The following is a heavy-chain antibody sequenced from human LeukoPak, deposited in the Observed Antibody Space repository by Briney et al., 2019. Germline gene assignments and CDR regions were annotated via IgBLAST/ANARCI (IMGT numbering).Heavy chain of an antibody. J-gene: IGHJ6*02. CDR3: TTDFRNGLWFGEQAYGMDV. CDR1: GFTFSSFW. CDR2: IKSKTDGGTT. V-gene: IGHV3-15*01. D-gene: IGHD3-10*01. Sequence: PGGSLRLSCAASGFTFSSFWMSWVRQAPGKGLEWVGRIKSKTDGGTTDYAAPVKGRFTISRDDSKNTLYLQMNSLKTEDTAVYYCTTDFRNGLWFGEQAYGMDVWGQGTTVTVSS.